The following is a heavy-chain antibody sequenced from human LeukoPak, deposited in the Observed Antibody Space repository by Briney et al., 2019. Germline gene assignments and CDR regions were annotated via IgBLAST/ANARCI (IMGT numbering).Heavy chain of an antibody. CDR2: IYYSGST. J-gene: IGHJ3*02. V-gene: IGHV4-39*07. D-gene: IGHD1-26*01. CDR1: GGSISSSSYY. Sequence: SETLSLTCTVSGGSISSSSYYWGWIRQPPGKGLEWIGYIYYSGSTYYNPSLKSRVTISVDTSKNQFSLKLSSVTAADTAVYYCARGTSYSGSYSPDAFDIWGQGTMVTVSS. CDR3: ARGTSYSGSYSPDAFDI.